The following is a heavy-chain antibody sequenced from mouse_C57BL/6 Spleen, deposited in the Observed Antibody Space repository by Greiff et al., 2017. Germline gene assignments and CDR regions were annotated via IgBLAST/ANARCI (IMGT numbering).Heavy chain of an antibody. D-gene: IGHD1-1*01. Sequence: VQLQQPGAELVMPGASVKLSCKASGYTFTSYWMHWVKQRPGQGLEWIGEIDPSDSYTNYNQKFKGKSTLTVDKSSSTAYMQRSSLTSEDSAVYYCARGFAITTGGAFDYWGQGTTRTVSS. CDR1: GYTFTSYW. V-gene: IGHV1-69*01. CDR3: ARGFAITTGGAFDY. J-gene: IGHJ2*01. CDR2: IDPSDSYT.